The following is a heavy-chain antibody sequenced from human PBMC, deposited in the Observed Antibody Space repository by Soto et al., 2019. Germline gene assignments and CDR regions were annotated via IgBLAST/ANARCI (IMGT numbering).Heavy chain of an antibody. J-gene: IGHJ5*02. CDR2: INPSGGST. D-gene: IGHD2-2*01. CDR3: ASSYCVSTSCFWFDP. Sequence: ASVKVSCKASGYTFTGYYMHWVRQAPGQGLEWMGIINPSGGSTSYAQKFQGRVTMTRDTSTSTVYMELSSLRSEDTAVYYCASSYCVSTSCFWFDPWGQGILVTVSS. CDR1: GYTFTGYY. V-gene: IGHV1-46*01.